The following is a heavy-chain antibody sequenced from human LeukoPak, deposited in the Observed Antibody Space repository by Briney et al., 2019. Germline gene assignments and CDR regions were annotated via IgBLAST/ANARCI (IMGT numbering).Heavy chain of an antibody. CDR2: IKQDGSEK. CDR3: ARDQRYCSSSSCPWEPFDY. D-gene: IGHD2-2*01. CDR1: GFTFSSYW. Sequence: GGSLRLSCAASGFTFSSYWMSWVRQAPGKGLEWVANIKQDGSEKYYVDSVKGRFTISRDNAKNSLYLQMNSLRAENTAVYYCARDQRYCSSSSCPWEPFDYWGQGTLVTVSS. J-gene: IGHJ4*02. V-gene: IGHV3-7*05.